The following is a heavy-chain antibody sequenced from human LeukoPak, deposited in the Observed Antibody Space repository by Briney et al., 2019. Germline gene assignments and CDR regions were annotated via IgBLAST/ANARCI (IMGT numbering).Heavy chain of an antibody. V-gene: IGHV3-23*01. CDR2: ISGSGGST. Sequence: PGGSLRLSCAASGFTFSSYAMSWVRQAPGKGLEWVSAISGSGGSTYYADSVKGRLTISRDNSKNTLYLQMNSLRAEDTAVYYCAKDKWELLAFDIWGQGTMVTVSS. CDR3: AKDKWELLAFDI. J-gene: IGHJ3*02. D-gene: IGHD1-26*01. CDR1: GFTFSSYA.